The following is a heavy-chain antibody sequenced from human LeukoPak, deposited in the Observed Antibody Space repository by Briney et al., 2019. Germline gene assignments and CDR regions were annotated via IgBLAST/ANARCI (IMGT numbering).Heavy chain of an antibody. V-gene: IGHV1-2*02. CDR1: GYTFTGYY. J-gene: IGHJ1*01. CDR3: ARVVRAAAAPRSYFQH. Sequence: ASVKVSCKASGYTFTGYYMHWVRQAPGQGLEWMGWINPNSGGTNYAQKFQGRVTMTRDTSNSTAYMELSRLRSDDTAVYDCARVVRAAAAPRSYFQHWGQGTLVTVSS. D-gene: IGHD6-13*01. CDR2: INPNSGGT.